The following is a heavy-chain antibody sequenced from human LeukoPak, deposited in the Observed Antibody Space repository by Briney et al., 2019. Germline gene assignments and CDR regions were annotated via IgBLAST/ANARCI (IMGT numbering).Heavy chain of an antibody. D-gene: IGHD3-22*01. J-gene: IGHJ4*02. CDR2: IYYSGST. CDR1: GGSISNYY. Sequence: TSETLSLTCSVSGGSISNYYWIWIRQPPGMVLEWIGNIYYSGSTNYNPSLKSRVTISVDTSKNQLSLKLSSVTAADTAVYYCARRASTGYYSDWGQGTLVTVSS. V-gene: IGHV4-59*08. CDR3: ARRASTGYYSD.